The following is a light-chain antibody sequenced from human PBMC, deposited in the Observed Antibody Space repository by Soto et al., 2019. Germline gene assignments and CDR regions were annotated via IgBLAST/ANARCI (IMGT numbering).Light chain of an antibody. Sequence: EIVLTQSPVTLSVSPGERATLSCRASQSVSSYLAWYQQKPGQAPRLLIYDASNRATGIPARFSGSGSGTDFTLTISSLEPEDFAVYYCQQRSNWPPEITFGQGTRLEIK. CDR1: QSVSSY. V-gene: IGKV3-11*01. CDR2: DAS. CDR3: QQRSNWPPEIT. J-gene: IGKJ5*01.